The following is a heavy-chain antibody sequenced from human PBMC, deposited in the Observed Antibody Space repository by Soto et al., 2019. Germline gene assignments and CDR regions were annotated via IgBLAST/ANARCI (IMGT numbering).Heavy chain of an antibody. D-gene: IGHD3-3*01. V-gene: IGHV4-34*01. CDR1: GGSFSGYY. Sequence: PSETLSLTCAVYGGSFSGYYWSWIHQPPGKGLEWIGEINHSGSTNYNPSLKSRVTISVDTSKNQFSLKLSSVTAADTAVYYCARERYYDFWSGYYRSYGFDYWGQGTLVTVSS. J-gene: IGHJ4*02. CDR2: INHSGST. CDR3: ARERYYDFWSGYYRSYGFDY.